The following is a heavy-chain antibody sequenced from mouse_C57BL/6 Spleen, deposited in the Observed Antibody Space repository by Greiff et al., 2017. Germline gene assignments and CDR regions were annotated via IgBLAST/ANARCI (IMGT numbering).Heavy chain of an antibody. D-gene: IGHD1-1*01. CDR1: GYTFTSYW. J-gene: IGHJ4*01. CDR2: IDPSDGGT. Sequence: QVQLQQPGAELVRPGSSVKLSCKASGYTFTSYWMHWVKQRPIQGLEWIGNIDPSDGGTHYNQKFKDKATLTVDKSSSPAYMQLSSLTSEDSAVCYCARESTVNDYYAMDYWGQGTSVTVSS. V-gene: IGHV1-52*01. CDR3: ARESTVNDYYAMDY.